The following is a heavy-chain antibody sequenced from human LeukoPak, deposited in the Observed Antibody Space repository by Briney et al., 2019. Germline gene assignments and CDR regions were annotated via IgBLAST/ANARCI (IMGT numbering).Heavy chain of an antibody. CDR1: GFTFDDYA. CDR3: AKEDRYGSGSYFNRGVDY. V-gene: IGHV3-43*02. D-gene: IGHD3-10*01. CDR2: ISMEGGST. J-gene: IGHJ4*02. Sequence: RGSLRLSCAASGFTFDDYAMHWVRHAPGKGLEWVSLISMEGGSTYYADSVKGRFTISRDNSKNSLYLQMNSLRTEDTALYYCAKEDRYGSGSYFNRGVDYWGQGTLVTVFS.